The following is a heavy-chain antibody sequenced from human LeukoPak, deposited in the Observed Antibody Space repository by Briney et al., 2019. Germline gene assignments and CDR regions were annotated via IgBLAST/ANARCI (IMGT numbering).Heavy chain of an antibody. J-gene: IGHJ4*02. D-gene: IGHD2-2*01. CDR2: IIPIFGTA. V-gene: IGHV1-69*13. CDR3: ARAKDIVVVPAAFDY. CDR1: GGTFSSYA. Sequence: SVKVSCKASGGTFSSYAISWVRQAPGQGLEWMGGIIPIFGTANYAQKFQGRVTITGDESTSTAYMELSSLRSEDTAVYYCARAKDIVVVPAAFDYWGQGTLVTVSS.